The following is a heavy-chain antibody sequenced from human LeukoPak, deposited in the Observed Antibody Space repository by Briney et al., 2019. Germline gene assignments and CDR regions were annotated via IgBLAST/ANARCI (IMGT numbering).Heavy chain of an antibody. V-gene: IGHV3-21*01. Sequence: GGSLRLSCAASGFTLSSYAMSWVRQAPGKGLEWVSSISSSSSYIYYADSVKGRFTISRDNAKNSLYLQMNSLRAEDTAVYYCARDYNAEDYEMSQHSVVHDYWGQGTLVTVSS. J-gene: IGHJ4*02. CDR2: ISSSSSYI. D-gene: IGHD4-17*01. CDR3: ARDYNAEDYEMSQHSVVHDY. CDR1: GFTLSSYA.